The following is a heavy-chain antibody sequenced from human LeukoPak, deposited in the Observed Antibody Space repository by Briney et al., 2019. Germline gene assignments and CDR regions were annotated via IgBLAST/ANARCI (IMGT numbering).Heavy chain of an antibody. CDR2: MSPNSDNT. Sequence: RASVKVSCKASGYTFTSYDINWVRQATGQGLEWMGWMSPNSDNTGYAQKFQGRVTFTRDTSISTAYMELRSLTSEDTAVYYCARDYGGPSGWFDPWGQGTLVTVSS. D-gene: IGHD4-23*01. CDR3: ARDYGGPSGWFDP. V-gene: IGHV1-8*01. CDR1: GYTFTSYD. J-gene: IGHJ5*02.